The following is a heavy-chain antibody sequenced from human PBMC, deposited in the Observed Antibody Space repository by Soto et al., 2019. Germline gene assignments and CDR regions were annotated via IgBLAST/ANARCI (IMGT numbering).Heavy chain of an antibody. V-gene: IGHV4-34*01. D-gene: IGHD2-2*02. CDR2: INHSGST. CDR1: GGSFSGYY. Sequence: QVQLQQWGAGLLKPSETLSLTCAVYGGSFSGYYWSWIRQPPGKGLEWIGEINHSGSTTYNPYLKSRVIISVDTYKNQFSLKLSSVTAADTAVYYCARGEPYMGYWGQGTLVTVSS. J-gene: IGHJ4*02. CDR3: ARGEPYMGY.